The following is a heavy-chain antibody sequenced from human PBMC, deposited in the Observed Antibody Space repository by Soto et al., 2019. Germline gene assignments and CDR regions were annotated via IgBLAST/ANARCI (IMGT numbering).Heavy chain of an antibody. Sequence: PGGSLRLSCAASGFTFSSYWMHWVRQAPGKGLVWVSRINSDGSSTSYADSVKGRFTISRDNAKNTLYLQMNSLRAEDTAVYYCARGSGSYHPLYHSYGMDVWGQGTTVTLSS. CDR3: ARGSGSYHPLYHSYGMDV. V-gene: IGHV3-74*01. D-gene: IGHD1-26*01. CDR1: GFTFSSYW. CDR2: INSDGSST. J-gene: IGHJ6*02.